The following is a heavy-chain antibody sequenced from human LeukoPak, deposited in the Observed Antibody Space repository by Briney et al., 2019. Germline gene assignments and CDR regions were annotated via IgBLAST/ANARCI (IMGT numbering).Heavy chain of an antibody. J-gene: IGHJ4*02. Sequence: SETLSLTCTVSGGSISSYYWSWIRQPAGKGLEWIGRIYTSESTNYNPSLKSRVTISIDTSKNQFSLNLSSVTAADTAVYYCARGTKGMTGAPSDYWGQGTLVTVSS. D-gene: IGHD1-20*01. CDR2: IYTSEST. CDR1: GGSISSYY. CDR3: ARGTKGMTGAPSDY. V-gene: IGHV4-4*07.